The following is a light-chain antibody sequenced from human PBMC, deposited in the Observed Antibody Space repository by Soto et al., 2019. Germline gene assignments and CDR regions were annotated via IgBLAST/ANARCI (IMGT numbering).Light chain of an antibody. CDR3: QQYNSWTQT. CDR2: GAS. Sequence: VGVTQSAVTLSVSTVERATISCRASQSVSSNLAWYLHKPGQAPKLLIYGASTRATGIPARFSGSGSGTEFTLTISSLQSEDFAVYYCQQYNSWTQTFGQGTKVDI. V-gene: IGKV3-15*01. CDR1: QSVSSN. J-gene: IGKJ1*01.